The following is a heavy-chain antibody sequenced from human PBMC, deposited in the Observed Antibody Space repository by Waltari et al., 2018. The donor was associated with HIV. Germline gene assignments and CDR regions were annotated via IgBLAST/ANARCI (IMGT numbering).Heavy chain of an antibody. V-gene: IGHV4-4*02. CDR2: IYHSRST. CDR1: GGSISSRDW. CDR3: AKRSIGGNEDF. J-gene: IGHJ4*02. D-gene: IGHD1-26*01. Sequence: QVYLQESGPGLVRPSGTLSLTCAVSGGSISSRDWWTWVRQSPGKGLEWIGEIYHSRSTNYNPSLKSRVTISIDKSKNQFSLKLRSVTAADTAMYYCAKRSIGGNEDFWGQGTLVTVSS.